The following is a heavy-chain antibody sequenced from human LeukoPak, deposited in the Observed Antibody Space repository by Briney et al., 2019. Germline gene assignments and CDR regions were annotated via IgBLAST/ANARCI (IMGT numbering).Heavy chain of an antibody. V-gene: IGHV4-34*01. D-gene: IGHD3-16*02. J-gene: IGHJ4*02. CDR2: INHSGST. Sequence: SETLSPTCAVYGGSFSGYYWSWIRQPPGKGLEWIGEINHSGSTNYNPSLKSRVTISVDTSKNQFSLKLSSVTAADTAVYYCARLPYMITFGGVIVKLYYFDYWGQGTLVTVSS. CDR3: ARLPYMITFGGVIVKLYYFDY. CDR1: GGSFSGYY.